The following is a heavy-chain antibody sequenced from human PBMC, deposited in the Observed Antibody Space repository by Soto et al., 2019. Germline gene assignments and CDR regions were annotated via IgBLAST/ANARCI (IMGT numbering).Heavy chain of an antibody. J-gene: IGHJ4*02. D-gene: IGHD5-12*01. V-gene: IGHV4-31*03. CDR1: GGSTSSGTYY. CDR3: AGDFRGYGRFDY. CDR2: IYYSGGT. Sequence: QVQLQESGPGLVKPSQTLSLTCTVSGGSTSSGTYYWSWIRQHPGKGLEWIGYIYYSGGTYQNPSLKSRVTISLDTFKNQFSLKLSSVTAADTAIYYCAGDFRGYGRFDYWGQGTLVAVSS.